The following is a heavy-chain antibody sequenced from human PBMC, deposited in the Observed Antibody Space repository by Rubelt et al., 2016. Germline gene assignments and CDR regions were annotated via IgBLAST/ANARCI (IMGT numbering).Heavy chain of an antibody. V-gene: IGHV4-39*01. Sequence: QLQLQGPGPGLVEPSETLSLTCTVSGGSVSSGSHFWGWFRQPPGKGLEWIGTIHSIENTYYNRSLQSRVARSMDASRNQFSVGLTVVIGADTAWYYWTKSPHTWGAPPDYWGQGALVTVS. CDR1: GGSVSSGSHF. CDR3: TKSPHTWGAPPDY. CDR2: IHSIENT. D-gene: IGHD3-16*01. J-gene: IGHJ4*02.